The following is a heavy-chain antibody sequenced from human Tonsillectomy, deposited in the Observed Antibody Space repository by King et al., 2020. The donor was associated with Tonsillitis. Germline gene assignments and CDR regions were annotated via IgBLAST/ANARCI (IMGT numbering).Heavy chain of an antibody. J-gene: IGHJ5*02. D-gene: IGHD3-16*02. CDR2: INPSDSYT. V-gene: IGHV5-10-1*03. Sequence: EVQLVESGAEVKKPGESLRISCKGSGYSYTTYWIIWVRQMPGKGLEWMGRINPSDSYTEYSPSFQGNVTISVDKSISTAYLQWSSLKASDTAMYYCARIIMITFGGVIVGNWFDTWGQGTLVTVSS. CDR3: ARIIMITFGGVIVGNWFDT. CDR1: GYSYTTYW.